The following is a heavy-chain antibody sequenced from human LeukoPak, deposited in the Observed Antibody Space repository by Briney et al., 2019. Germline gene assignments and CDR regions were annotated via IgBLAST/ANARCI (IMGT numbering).Heavy chain of an antibody. CDR2: ISWNSGSI. CDR3: ARAGEIREKDDYYDSSGYLHYYYYYMDV. V-gene: IGHV3-9*01. D-gene: IGHD3-22*01. CDR1: GFTFDDYA. Sequence: GRSLRLSCAASGFTFDDYAMHWVRQAPGKGLEWVSGISWNSGSIGYADSVKGRFTISRDNAKNSLYLQMNSLRAEDTAVYYCARAGEIREKDDYYDSSGYLHYYYYYMDVWGKGTTVTVSS. J-gene: IGHJ6*03.